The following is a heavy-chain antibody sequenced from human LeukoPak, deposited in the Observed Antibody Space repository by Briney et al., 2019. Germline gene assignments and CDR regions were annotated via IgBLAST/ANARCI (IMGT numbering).Heavy chain of an antibody. CDR1: GGSISSGGYY. CDR3: AQSYGAHAFDI. D-gene: IGHD4-17*01. Sequence: SETLSLTCTVSGGSISSGGYYWSWIRQHPGKGLEWIGYIYYSGSTYYNPSLKSRVNISVDTSKNQFSLKLSSVTAADTAVYYCAQSYGAHAFDIWGQGTMVTVSS. CDR2: IYYSGST. J-gene: IGHJ3*02. V-gene: IGHV4-31*03.